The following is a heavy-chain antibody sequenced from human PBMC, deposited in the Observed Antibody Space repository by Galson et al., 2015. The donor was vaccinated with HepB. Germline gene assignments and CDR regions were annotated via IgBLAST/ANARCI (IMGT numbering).Heavy chain of an antibody. Sequence: QSGAEVKKSGESLKISCQGSGYAFPHYWIGWVRQMPGKGLEWMGSISPADSNTRYSASFQGQVIISVDRSTSTAYVQWSSLKSADTAIYYCARHREILASDSLNYYYFLDLWGKGTTVTVS. CDR3: ARHREILASDSLNYYYFLDL. CDR2: ISPADSNT. CDR1: GYAFPHYW. J-gene: IGHJ6*03. V-gene: IGHV5-51*01. D-gene: IGHD3-9*01.